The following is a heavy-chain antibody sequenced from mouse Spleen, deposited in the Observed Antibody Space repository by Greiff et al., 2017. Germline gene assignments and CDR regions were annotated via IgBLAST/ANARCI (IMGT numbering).Heavy chain of an antibody. D-gene: IGHD2-4*01. Sequence: VQLQQSGPELVKPGASVKMSCKASGYTFTSYVMHWVKQKPGQGLEWIGYINPYNDGTKYNEKFKGKATLTSDKSSSTAYMELSSLTSEDSAVYYCARGPTMIVYYYAMDYWGQGTSVTVSS. CDR3: ARGPTMIVYYYAMDY. V-gene: IGHV1-14*01. CDR2: INPYNDGT. CDR1: GYTFTSYV. J-gene: IGHJ4*01.